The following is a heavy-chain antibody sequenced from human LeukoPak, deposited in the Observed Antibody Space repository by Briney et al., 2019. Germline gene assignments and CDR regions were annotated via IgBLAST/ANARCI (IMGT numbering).Heavy chain of an antibody. CDR2: INTNTGNP. CDR1: GYTFSTFP. J-gene: IGHJ6*02. Sequence: GASVKVSCKASGYTFSTFPINWVRQAPGQGLEWMGWINTNTGNPTYAQGFTGRFVFSLDTSVSTAYLQISSLKAEDTAVYYCARESESGGFYYYYYGMDVWGQGTTVTVSS. D-gene: IGHD2-15*01. V-gene: IGHV7-4-1*02. CDR3: ARESESGGFYYYYYGMDV.